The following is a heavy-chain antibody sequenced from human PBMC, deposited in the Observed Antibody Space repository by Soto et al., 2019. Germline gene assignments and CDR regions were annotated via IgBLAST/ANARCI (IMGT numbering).Heavy chain of an antibody. D-gene: IGHD2-2*01. CDR2: IIPIFGTA. J-gene: IGHJ6*02. CDR3: ANLVVPAATYYYYGMDV. V-gene: IGHV1-69*13. Sequence: SVKFSCKASGGTFSSYAISCVRQAPGQGLEWMGGIIPIFGTANYAQKFQGRVTITADESTSTAYMELSSLRSEDTAVYYCANLVVPAATYYYYGMDVWGQGTTVTVSS. CDR1: GGTFSSYA.